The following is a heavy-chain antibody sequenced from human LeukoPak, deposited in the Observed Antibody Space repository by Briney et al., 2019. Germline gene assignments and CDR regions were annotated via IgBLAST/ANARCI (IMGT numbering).Heavy chain of an antibody. D-gene: IGHD5-24*01. J-gene: IGHJ4*02. CDR3: AKINGHGYKANY. CDR1: AFTLSNFA. Sequence: GVSLTLSGSAYAFTLSNFAMIWVRPAQGKEREWVSAISGSGGSTYYADSVKGRFTISRDNSKNTLYLRMNSLRAEDTAVYYCAKINGHGYKANYWGQGTLVTVSS. CDR2: ISGSGGST. V-gene: IGHV3-23*01.